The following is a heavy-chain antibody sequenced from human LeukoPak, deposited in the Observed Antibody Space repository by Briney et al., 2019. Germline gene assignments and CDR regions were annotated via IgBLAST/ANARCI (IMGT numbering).Heavy chain of an antibody. CDR2: VYYNGNT. J-gene: IGHJ6*03. CDR1: GFTVSSNY. CDR3: ARTYGSGNKYYFYMDV. Sequence: GSLRLSCAASGFTVSSNYMSWVRQPPGKGLEWIGSVYYNGNTYYNPPLKSRVTISIDTSKKQFSLKLRSVTAADTAVYYCARTYGSGNKYYFYMDVWGKGTTVTVSS. V-gene: IGHV4-39*07. D-gene: IGHD3-10*01.